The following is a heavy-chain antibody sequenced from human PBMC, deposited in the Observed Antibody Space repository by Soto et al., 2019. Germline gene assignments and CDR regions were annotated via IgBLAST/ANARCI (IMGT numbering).Heavy chain of an antibody. Sequence: QVQLVESGGGVVQPGSSLRLSCAASQFTFSIHAMHWVRQAPGKGLEWVAVISYDGSNKYYGDSVKGRFTISRDNSKNTLFLQMNSLRVEDTAVYYCAKDRGSADYGGSDFDYWGQGTLVTVSS. CDR1: QFTFSIHA. CDR2: ISYDGSNK. J-gene: IGHJ4*02. D-gene: IGHD4-17*01. V-gene: IGHV3-30*04. CDR3: AKDRGSADYGGSDFDY.